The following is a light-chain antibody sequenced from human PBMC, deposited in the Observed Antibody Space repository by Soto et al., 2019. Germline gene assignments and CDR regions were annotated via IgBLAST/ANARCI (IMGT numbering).Light chain of an antibody. V-gene: IGKV4-1*01. CDR2: WAS. CDR1: QSVLYSSNNKNY. CDR3: QQYYSSPYT. Sequence: DIVMTQSPDSLAVSLGERATINCKSSQSVLYSSNNKNYLAWYQHKPGQPPKLLIYWASTRASGVPDRFSGSGSVTDFTLIISSLQAEDVAVYYCQQYYSSPYTFGQGTKLEIK. J-gene: IGKJ2*01.